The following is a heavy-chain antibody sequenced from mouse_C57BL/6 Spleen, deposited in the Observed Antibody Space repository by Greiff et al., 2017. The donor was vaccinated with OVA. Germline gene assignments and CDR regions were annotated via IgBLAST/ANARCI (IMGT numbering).Heavy chain of an antibody. J-gene: IGHJ3*01. D-gene: IGHD1-1*01. CDR3: AREGIYYYGSSQGFAY. CDR2: IDPSDSYT. V-gene: IGHV1-59*01. CDR1: GYTFTSYW. Sequence: QVQLQQPGAELVRPGTSVKLSCKASGYTFTSYWMHWVKQRPGQGLEWIGVIDPSDSYTNYNQKFKGKATLTVDTSSSTAYMQLSSLTSEDSAVYYCAREGIYYYGSSQGFAYWGQGTLVTVSA.